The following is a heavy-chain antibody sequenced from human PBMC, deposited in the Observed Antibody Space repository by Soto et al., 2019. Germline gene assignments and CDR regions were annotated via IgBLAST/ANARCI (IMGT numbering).Heavy chain of an antibody. V-gene: IGHV3-23*01. D-gene: IGHD2-15*01. J-gene: IGHJ4*02. CDR2: ISGSGGST. Sequence: EVQLLESGGGLVQPGGSLRLSCAASGFTFSSYAMSWVRQAPGKGLEWVSAISGSGGSTYYADSVKGRFTISRDNSKNTLYLQMNSLRAEDTAVYYCANLGYCSGGSCYSGSISGYWGQGTLVTVSS. CDR1: GFTFSSYA. CDR3: ANLGYCSGGSCYSGSISGY.